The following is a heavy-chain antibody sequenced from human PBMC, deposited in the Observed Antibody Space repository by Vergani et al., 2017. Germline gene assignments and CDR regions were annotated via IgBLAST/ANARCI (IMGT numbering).Heavy chain of an antibody. CDR3: ARGASGDYVSSFDY. CDR2: ISYDGSNK. D-gene: IGHD4-17*01. CDR1: GFTFISYA. V-gene: IGHV3-30-3*01. J-gene: IGHJ4*02. Sequence: QVQLVESGGGVVQPGRSLRLSCAASGFTFISYAMHWVRQAPGKGLEWVAVISYDGSNKYYADSVKGRFTISRDNAKNTLYLKMNRLRAEDTAVYYCARGASGDYVSSFDYWGQGTLVTVSS.